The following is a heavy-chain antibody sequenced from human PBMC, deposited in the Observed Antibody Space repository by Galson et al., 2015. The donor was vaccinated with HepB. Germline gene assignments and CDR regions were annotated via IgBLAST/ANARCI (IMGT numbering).Heavy chain of an antibody. CDR1: GFTFSSYA. J-gene: IGHJ3*02. CDR3: AKPPYYDFWSGDNYFDI. V-gene: IGHV3-23*01. D-gene: IGHD3-3*01. CDR2: ISGSGGST. Sequence: SLRLSCAASGFTFSSYAMSWVRQAPGKGLEWVSAISGSGGSTYYADSVKGRFTISRDNSKNTLYLQMNSLRAEDTAVYYCAKPPYYDFWSGDNYFDIWGQGTMVTVSS.